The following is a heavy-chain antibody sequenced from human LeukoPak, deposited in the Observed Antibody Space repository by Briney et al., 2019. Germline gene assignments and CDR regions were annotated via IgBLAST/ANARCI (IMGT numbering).Heavy chain of an antibody. CDR3: ARGLYGAAAGTH. CDR1: GGSISRFY. Sequence: PSETLSLTCTVSGGSISRFYWSWIRQPPGKGLEWIGYIYYSGSTNNNPSLKSRVTISVDTSKNQISLKLRSVTAADTAVYYCARGLYGAAAGTHWGRGTQVTVSS. CDR2: IYYSGST. V-gene: IGHV4-59*01. D-gene: IGHD6-13*01. J-gene: IGHJ1*01.